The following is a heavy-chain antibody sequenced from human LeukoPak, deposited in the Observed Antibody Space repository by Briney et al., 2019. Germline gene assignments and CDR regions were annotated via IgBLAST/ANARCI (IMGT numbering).Heavy chain of an antibody. D-gene: IGHD3-3*01. J-gene: IGHJ4*02. V-gene: IGHV1-69*13. CDR2: IIPIFGTA. CDR1: GGSFSSYA. CDR3: ARDKRRDFWSGYVGY. Sequence: ASVKVSRKASGGSFSSYAISWVRQAPGQGLEWMGGIIPIFGTANYAQKFQGRVTITADESTSTAYMELRSLRSDDTAVYYCARDKRRDFWSGYVGYWGQGTLVTVSS.